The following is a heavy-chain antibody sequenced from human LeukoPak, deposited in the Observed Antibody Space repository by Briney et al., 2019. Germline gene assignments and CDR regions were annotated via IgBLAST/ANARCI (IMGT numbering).Heavy chain of an antibody. V-gene: IGHV6-1*01. CDR2: TYYRSKWYN. CDR3: ARRRAYYYARRESRNAFDI. CDR1: GDSVSSNSAA. D-gene: IGHD3-10*02. Sequence: SQTLSLTCAISGDSVSSNSAAWNWIRQSPSRGLEWLGRTYYRSKWYNDYAVSVKSRITINPDTSKNQFSLQLNSVTAADTAVYYCARRRAYYYARRESRNAFDIWGQGTMVTVSS. J-gene: IGHJ3*02.